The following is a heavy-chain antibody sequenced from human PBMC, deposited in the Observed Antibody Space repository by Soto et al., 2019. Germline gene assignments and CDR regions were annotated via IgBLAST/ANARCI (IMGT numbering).Heavy chain of an antibody. CDR2: TASDGNK. J-gene: IGHJ1*01. CDR3: AREDESSGYAGTFRH. D-gene: IGHD3-22*01. V-gene: IGHV3-30-3*01. CDR1: GFTFNNYV. Sequence: QVQLVESGGDVVQPGRSLRLSCAVSGFTFNNYVIHWVRQAPGKGLEWVALTASDGNKLYADSVKDRFTTSRDSPNNKVNLEMNSLRSEDTAVYYCAREDESSGYAGTFRHWGQGTLVTVSP.